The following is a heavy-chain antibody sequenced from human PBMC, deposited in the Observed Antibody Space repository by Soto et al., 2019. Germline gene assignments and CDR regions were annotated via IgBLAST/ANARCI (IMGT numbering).Heavy chain of an antibody. CDR2: IYYSGST. V-gene: IGHV4-59*01. J-gene: IGHJ5*02. Sequence: SETLSLTCTVSGGSISSYYWSWIWQPPGKGLEWIGYIYYSGSTNYNPSLKSRVTISVDTSKNQFSLKLSSVTAADTAVYYCARDRDSSGWYNWFDPWGQGTLVTVSS. D-gene: IGHD6-19*01. CDR1: GGSISSYY. CDR3: ARDRDSSGWYNWFDP.